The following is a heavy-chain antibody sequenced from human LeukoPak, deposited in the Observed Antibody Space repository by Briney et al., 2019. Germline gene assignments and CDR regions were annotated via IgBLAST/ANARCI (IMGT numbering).Heavy chain of an antibody. D-gene: IGHD6-19*01. CDR1: GGSISSNY. V-gene: IGHV4-59*08. CDR2: SYDSGST. J-gene: IGHJ4*02. Sequence: SETLSPTCTVSGGSISSNYWSWIRQPPGKGLEWIGYSYDSGSTNYNPSLKSRVTISVDTSKNQFSLKLSSVTAADTAVYYCARVAAVAGPGYFDYWGQGTLVTVSS. CDR3: ARVAAVAGPGYFDY.